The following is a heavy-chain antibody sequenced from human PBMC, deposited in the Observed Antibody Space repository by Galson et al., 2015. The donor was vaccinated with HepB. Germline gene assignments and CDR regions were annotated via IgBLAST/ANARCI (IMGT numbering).Heavy chain of an antibody. D-gene: IGHD3-22*01. Sequence: SLRLSCAASGFMFSTYSMNWVRQAPGKGLEWVSYISRTTNAIYYADSVRGRFTISRDNAKTSLYLEMNSLRDEDTGVYYCARDRSGYVKMAFDVWGQGTTVIVSS. V-gene: IGHV3-48*02. CDR1: GFMFSTYS. CDR3: ARDRSGYVKMAFDV. CDR2: ISRTTNAI. J-gene: IGHJ3*01.